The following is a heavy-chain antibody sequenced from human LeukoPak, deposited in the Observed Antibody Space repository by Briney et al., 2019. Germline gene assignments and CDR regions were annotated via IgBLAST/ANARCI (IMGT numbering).Heavy chain of an antibody. D-gene: IGHD5-24*01. J-gene: IGHJ4*02. CDR1: GFTFSSSW. CDR2: IKQDGSEK. V-gene: IGHV3-7*03. Sequence: GGSPRLSRVASGFTFSSSWMSWVRQAPGKGLEWVANIKQDGSEKSYVESVRGRFTISRDNAKNSLYLQMNSLRAEDTAVYYCARHRDVYNPFDYWGQGTLVTVSS. CDR3: ARHRDVYNPFDY.